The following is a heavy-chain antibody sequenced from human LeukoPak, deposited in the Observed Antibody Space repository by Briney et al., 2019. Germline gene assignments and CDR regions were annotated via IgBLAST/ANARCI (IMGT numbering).Heavy chain of an antibody. CDR2: IYYSGST. CDR1: GGSINYYY. V-gene: IGHV4-31*03. D-gene: IGHD5-12*01. J-gene: IGHJ4*02. Sequence: PSETLSLTCTVSGGSINYYYWSWIRQHPGKGLEWIGYIYYSGSTYYNPSLKSRVTISVDTSKNQFSLKLSSVTAADTAVYYCARVAGYDWSGIDYWGQGTLVTVSS. CDR3: ARVAGYDWSGIDY.